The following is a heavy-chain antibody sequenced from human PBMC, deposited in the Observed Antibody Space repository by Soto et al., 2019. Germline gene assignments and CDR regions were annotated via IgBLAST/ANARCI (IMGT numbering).Heavy chain of an antibody. CDR3: TTTGITVTTTYYYYYGMDV. D-gene: IGHD4-17*01. CDR1: GFTFSNAW. J-gene: IGHJ6*02. V-gene: IGHV3-15*01. CDR2: IKSKTDGGTT. Sequence: GGSLRLSCAASGFTFSNAWMSWVRQAPGKGLEWVGRIKSKTDGGTTDYAAPVKGRFTISRDDSKNTPYLQMNSLKTEDTAVYYCTTTGITVTTTYYYYYGMDVWGQGTTVTVSS.